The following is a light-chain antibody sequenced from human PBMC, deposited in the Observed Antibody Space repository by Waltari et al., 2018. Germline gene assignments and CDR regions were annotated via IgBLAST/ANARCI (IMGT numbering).Light chain of an antibody. V-gene: IGLV2-14*03. CDR1: SSDIGGYNF. Sequence: QSALTQPASVSGSPGQSITISCTGTSSDIGGYNFVSWYQQHPGKAPKLMIYDVRHRPSGVSDRFSGSKSGNTASLTISGLQAEDEANYFCSSSTSSSTVLFGGGTKLTAL. CDR2: DVR. J-gene: IGLJ2*01. CDR3: SSSTSSSTVL.